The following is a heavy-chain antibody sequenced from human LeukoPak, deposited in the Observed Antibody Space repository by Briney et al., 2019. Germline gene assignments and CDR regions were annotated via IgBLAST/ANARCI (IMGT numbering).Heavy chain of an antibody. CDR1: GGSFSGYY. CDR2: INHSGST. D-gene: IGHD6-19*01. V-gene: IGHV4-34*01. CDR3: ARGVGSGWYVY. Sequence: SETLSLTCALYGGSFSGYYWSWIRQPPGKGLEWIGEINHSGSTNYNPSLKSRVTISVDTSKNQFSLKLSSVTAADTAVYYCARGVGSGWYVYWGQGTLVTVSS. J-gene: IGHJ4*02.